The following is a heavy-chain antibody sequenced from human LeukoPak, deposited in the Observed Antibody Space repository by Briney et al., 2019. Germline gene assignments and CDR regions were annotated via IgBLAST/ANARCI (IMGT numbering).Heavy chain of an antibody. V-gene: IGHV4-39*01. J-gene: IGHJ6*02. D-gene: IGHD2-15*01. CDR1: GGSISGTDLY. CDR2: IHSSGNS. Sequence: SETLSLTCTVSGGSISGTDLYLGWIRQLPGKGLEWIGNIHSSGNSFCNPSLKSRVTISVDTSKNQFSLKLSSVTAADTAVYYCEKDSHLDVWGQGTTVTVSS. CDR3: EKDSHLDV.